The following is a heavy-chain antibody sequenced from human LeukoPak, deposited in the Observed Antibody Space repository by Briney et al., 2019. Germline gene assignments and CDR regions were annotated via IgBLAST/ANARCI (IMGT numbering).Heavy chain of an antibody. CDR1: GYTLTELS. V-gene: IGHV1-24*01. CDR3: ATGLNYMAPFDY. Sequence: ASVKVSCKVSGYTLTELSMHWVRQAPGKGLEWMGGFYPEDGETIYAQKFQGRVTMTEDTSTDTAYMEPSSLRSEDTAVYYCATGLNYMAPFDYWGQGTLVTVSS. CDR2: FYPEDGET. J-gene: IGHJ4*02. D-gene: IGHD3-10*01.